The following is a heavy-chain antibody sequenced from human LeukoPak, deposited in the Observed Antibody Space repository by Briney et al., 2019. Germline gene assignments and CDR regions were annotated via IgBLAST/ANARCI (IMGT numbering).Heavy chain of an antibody. Sequence: GASVKVSCKASGYTFTSYYMHWVRQAPGQGLEWMGWINPNSGGTNYAQKFQGRVTMTRDTSISTAYMELSRLRSDDTAVYYCARVLRYFDWLPQAWFDSWGQGTLVTVSS. CDR2: INPNSGGT. D-gene: IGHD3-9*01. J-gene: IGHJ5*01. V-gene: IGHV1-2*02. CDR3: ARVLRYFDWLPQAWFDS. CDR1: GYTFTSYY.